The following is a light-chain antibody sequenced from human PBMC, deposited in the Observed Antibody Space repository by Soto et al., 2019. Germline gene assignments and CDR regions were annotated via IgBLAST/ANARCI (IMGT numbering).Light chain of an antibody. J-gene: IGKJ1*01. CDR3: HQYDSWT. CDR1: QSFNSIY. Sequence: EIVLTQSPGTLSLSPGARATLSCRARQSFNSIYLAWYQQKPGQAPRLLIYGASSRATGIPDRFSGSGSGTDFTLTISRLEPEDFAVYYCHQYDSWTFGQGTKVDIK. V-gene: IGKV3-20*01. CDR2: GAS.